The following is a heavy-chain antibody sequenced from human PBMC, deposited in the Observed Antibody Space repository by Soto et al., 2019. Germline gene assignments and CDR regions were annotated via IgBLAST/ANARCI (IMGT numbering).Heavy chain of an antibody. Sequence: SETLSLTXTVSGGSISSYYWSWIRQPPGKGLEWIGYIYYSGSTNYNPSLKSRVTISVDTSKNQFSLKLSSVTAADTAVYYCARRLYNWNAFDYWGQGTLVTVS. CDR1: GGSISSYY. V-gene: IGHV4-59*01. CDR2: IYYSGST. J-gene: IGHJ4*02. D-gene: IGHD1-20*01. CDR3: ARRLYNWNAFDY.